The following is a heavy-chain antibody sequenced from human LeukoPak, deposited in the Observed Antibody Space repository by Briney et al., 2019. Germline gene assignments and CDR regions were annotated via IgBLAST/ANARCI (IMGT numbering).Heavy chain of an antibody. CDR3: ARRQDGHDY. J-gene: IGHJ4*02. Sequence: HPSATLSLTCTVSGGSISSGFYYWNWIRQPAGEGLEWIGRIYTTGSTNYNPSLKSRVTISLDTSRNQFSLKLSSVTAADTAVYYYARRQDGHDYWGQGTLVTVSS. V-gene: IGHV4-61*02. CDR1: GGSISSGFYY. CDR2: IYTTGST.